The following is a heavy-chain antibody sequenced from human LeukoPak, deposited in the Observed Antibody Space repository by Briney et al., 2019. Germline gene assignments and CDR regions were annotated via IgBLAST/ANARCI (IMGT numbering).Heavy chain of an antibody. J-gene: IGHJ4*02. CDR3: ARGLMTPNTYCDL. CDR2: ISGSGATT. V-gene: IGHV3-23*01. CDR1: GFTFSSYA. Sequence: GGSLRLSCAASGFTFSSYAMSWVRQAPGKGLEWVSTISGSGATTYYPDSVKGRFSVSRDTSKNTLYLEMNSLRDEDTAVYYCARGLMTPNTYCDLWGQGTLVTVSS. D-gene: IGHD2-8*01.